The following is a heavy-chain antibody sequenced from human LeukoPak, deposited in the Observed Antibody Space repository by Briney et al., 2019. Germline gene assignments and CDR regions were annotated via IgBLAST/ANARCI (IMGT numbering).Heavy chain of an antibody. CDR1: GFTFCSYA. D-gene: IGHD3-3*01. Sequence: RGSLRVSCAASGFTFCSYAMHWVRQAPGKGLGYVSAISNGGGSTHYANSVKGRFTISRDNSKNTLYLQMGSLRAEDMAVFYCARPYYDIWSAYVYWGEGTLVSVSS. V-gene: IGHV3-64*01. J-gene: IGHJ4*02. CDR3: ARPYYDIWSAYVY. CDR2: ISNGGGST.